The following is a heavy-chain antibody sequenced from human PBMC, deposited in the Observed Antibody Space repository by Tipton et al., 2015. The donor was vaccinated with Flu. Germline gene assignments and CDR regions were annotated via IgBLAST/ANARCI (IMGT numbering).Heavy chain of an antibody. Sequence: LRLSCTVSGGSLSSYFWSWIRQPAGKGLEWIGRTYTSGSTKYNPSLKSRVTMSLDTSNNHFSLKLTSVTAADTAVYYCARGSGSGTYMIFDYWGQGTLVTVSS. CDR1: GGSLSSYF. CDR2: TYTSGST. D-gene: IGHD3-10*01. CDR3: ARGSGSGTYMIFDY. V-gene: IGHV4-4*07. J-gene: IGHJ4*02.